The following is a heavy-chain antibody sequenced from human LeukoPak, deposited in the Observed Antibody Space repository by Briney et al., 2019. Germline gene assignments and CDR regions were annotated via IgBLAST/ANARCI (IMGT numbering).Heavy chain of an antibody. CDR1: EFTFSSYA. Sequence: GGSLRLSCAASEFTFSSYAMHWVRQAPGKGLEWVAVISYDGSNKYYADSVKGRFTISRDNAKNSLYLQMNSLRAEDTAVYYCAKSAYSGSPLFDYWGQGTLVTVSS. D-gene: IGHD1-26*01. CDR2: ISYDGSNK. V-gene: IGHV3-30*04. J-gene: IGHJ4*02. CDR3: AKSAYSGSPLFDY.